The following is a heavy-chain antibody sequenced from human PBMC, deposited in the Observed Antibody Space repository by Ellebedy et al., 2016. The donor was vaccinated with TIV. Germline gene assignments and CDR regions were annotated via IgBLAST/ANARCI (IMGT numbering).Heavy chain of an antibody. D-gene: IGHD1-1*01. Sequence: GESLKISXAASGFTFSSYAMSWVRQAPGKGLEWVSAISGSGGSTYYADSVKGRFTISRDNSKDTLYLQMNSLRAEDTAVYYCAKMRGVPVSWYFDLWGRGTLVTVSS. CDR1: GFTFSSYA. V-gene: IGHV3-23*01. CDR2: ISGSGGST. CDR3: AKMRGVPVSWYFDL. J-gene: IGHJ2*01.